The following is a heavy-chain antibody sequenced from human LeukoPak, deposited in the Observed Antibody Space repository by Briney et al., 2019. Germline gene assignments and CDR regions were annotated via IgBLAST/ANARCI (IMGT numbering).Heavy chain of an antibody. CDR1: GFTFSSYS. CDR3: TRVASGKFDY. V-gene: IGHV3-15*01. Sequence: PGGSLRLSCAASGFTFSSYSMNWVRQAPGKGLEWVGRIKSKNDGGTTEYAAPVKGRFTISRDDAKDTLYLQINSLETEDTAVYYCTRVASGKFDYWGQGTLVTVSS. D-gene: IGHD1-26*01. CDR2: IKSKNDGGTT. J-gene: IGHJ4*02.